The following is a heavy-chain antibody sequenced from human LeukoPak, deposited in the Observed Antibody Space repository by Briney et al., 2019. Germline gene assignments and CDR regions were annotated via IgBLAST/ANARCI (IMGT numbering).Heavy chain of an antibody. D-gene: IGHD5-24*01. V-gene: IGHV3-64*01. J-gene: IGHJ1*01. CDR2: ISINGGST. Sequence: PGQCMRLSCAASGFTFSSYAMHWVRPAPGTGVEYVSAISINGGSTYYANSVKGRFTISRDNSKNTLYLQMGSLRAEDMAVYYCARERPASRDGYNALEHWGQGTLVTVSS. CDR1: GFTFSSYA. CDR3: ARERPASRDGYNALEH.